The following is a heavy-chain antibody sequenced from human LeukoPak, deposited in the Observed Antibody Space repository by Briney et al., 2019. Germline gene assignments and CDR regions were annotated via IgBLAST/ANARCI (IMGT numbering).Heavy chain of an antibody. CDR3: ARRRYYGSPDAFDI. Sequence: SETLSLTCTVSGGSIRSSSYYWGWIRQPPGKGLEWIGTIYYSGSTYYNPSLKSRVTISVDTSKNQFSLKLSSVTAADTAVYYCARRRYYGSPDAFDIWGQGTMVTVSS. CDR1: GGSIRSSSYY. D-gene: IGHD3-10*01. V-gene: IGHV4-39*01. CDR2: IYYSGST. J-gene: IGHJ3*02.